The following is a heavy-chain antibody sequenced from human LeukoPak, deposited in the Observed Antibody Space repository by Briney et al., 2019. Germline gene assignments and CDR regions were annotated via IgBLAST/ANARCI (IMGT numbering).Heavy chain of an antibody. CDR2: IHHSGRT. CDR3: ARLRRSRLAEFDY. V-gene: IGHV4-38-2*02. J-gene: IGHJ4*02. Sequence: PSETLSLTCTVSGYSISSDYYWGWIRQPPGKGLEWIGSIHHSGRTYYNPSLKSRVTISVDTSKNQFSLKLSSLTAADTAVYYCARLRRSRLAEFDYWGQGTLVTVSS. CDR1: GYSISSDYY. D-gene: IGHD3-3*02.